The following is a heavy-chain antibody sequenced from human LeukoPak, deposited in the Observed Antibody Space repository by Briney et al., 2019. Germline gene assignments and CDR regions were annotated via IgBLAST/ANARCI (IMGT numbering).Heavy chain of an antibody. Sequence: PSETLSLTCSVSGGSISSGGDYWTWIRQFPGKGLEWIGYIYYSGSTYYNPSLKSRVTISVDTSKNQFSLKLSSVTAADTAVYYCAVGERAARRYYFDYWGQGTLVTVSS. CDR2: IYYSGST. CDR1: GGSISSGGDY. CDR3: AVGERAARRYYFDY. D-gene: IGHD6-6*01. V-gene: IGHV4-30-4*08. J-gene: IGHJ4*02.